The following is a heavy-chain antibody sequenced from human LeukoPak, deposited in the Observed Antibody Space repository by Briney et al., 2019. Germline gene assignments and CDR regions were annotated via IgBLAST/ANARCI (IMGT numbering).Heavy chain of an antibody. Sequence: GGSLRLSCVASGFTFNSYPMHWVRQAPGKGLEWVAIIAYDGSSPYYVDSVKGRFTISRDNFKNTLYLQMNSLRAEDTAVYFCARDGNDPTFHYFDYWGQGTLVTVSS. CDR2: IAYDGSSP. D-gene: IGHD1-1*01. V-gene: IGHV3-33*08. CDR3: ARDGNDPTFHYFDY. J-gene: IGHJ4*02. CDR1: GFTFNSYP.